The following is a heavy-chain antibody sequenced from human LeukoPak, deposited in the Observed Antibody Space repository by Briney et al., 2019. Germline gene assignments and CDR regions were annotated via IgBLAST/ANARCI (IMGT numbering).Heavy chain of an antibody. D-gene: IGHD3-22*01. CDR1: GGSISSYY. Sequence: SETLSLTCTVSGGSISSYYWSWIRQPPGKGLEWIGYIYYSGSTNYNPSLKSRVTMSVDTSKNQFSLKLSSVTAADTAVYYCARMFYYDSSGYYSPPSAFDIWGQGTMVTVSS. CDR2: IYYSGST. V-gene: IGHV4-59*12. J-gene: IGHJ3*02. CDR3: ARMFYYDSSGYYSPPSAFDI.